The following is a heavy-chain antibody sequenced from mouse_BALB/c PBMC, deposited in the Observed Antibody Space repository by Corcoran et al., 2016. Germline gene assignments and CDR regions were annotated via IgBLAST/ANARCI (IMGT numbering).Heavy chain of an antibody. CDR2: VNPYNGGT. CDR1: GYTFTDYY. D-gene: IGHD1-1*01. Sequence: EVQLQQSGPELVKPGASVKMSCKASGYTFTDYYMDWVKQSHGESLEWIGRVNPYNGGTSYNQKFKGKATLTVDKSSTTAYMELNSLTSEDSAVYYGAREGLTSVVARFDYWGQGTTLTVSS. V-gene: IGHV1-19*01. J-gene: IGHJ2*01. CDR3: AREGLTSVVARFDY.